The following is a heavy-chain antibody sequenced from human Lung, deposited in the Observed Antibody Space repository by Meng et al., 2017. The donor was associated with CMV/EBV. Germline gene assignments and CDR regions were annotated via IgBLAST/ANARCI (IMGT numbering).Heavy chain of an antibody. Sequence: SGPTLVKPTQTLTLTCTFSALSPSTSGVGVGWNRLPPGKALGRLALIYWNDDKRHSPSLKSRLTITKDTPKNQVILTMTNMDPVDTATYYCAHRPVSGAGKEEYYFDYWGQGTLVTVSS. D-gene: IGHD6-19*01. CDR3: AHRPVSGAGKEEYYFDY. V-gene: IGHV2-5*01. J-gene: IGHJ4*02. CDR1: ALSPSTSGVG. CDR2: IYWNDDK.